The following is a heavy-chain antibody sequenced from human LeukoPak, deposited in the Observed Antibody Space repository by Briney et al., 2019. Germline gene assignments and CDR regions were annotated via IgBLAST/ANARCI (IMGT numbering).Heavy chain of an antibody. CDR3: ARALYDFWNGYYQGGLGY. CDR2: ISYDGSNK. Sequence: GGSLRLSCAASGFTFSSYAMHWVRQAPGKGLEWVAVISYDGSNKYYADSVKGRFTISRDNSKNTLYLQMNSLRAEDTAVYYCARALYDFWNGYYQGGLGYWGQGTLVTVSS. CDR1: GFTFSSYA. V-gene: IGHV3-30-3*01. J-gene: IGHJ4*02. D-gene: IGHD3-3*01.